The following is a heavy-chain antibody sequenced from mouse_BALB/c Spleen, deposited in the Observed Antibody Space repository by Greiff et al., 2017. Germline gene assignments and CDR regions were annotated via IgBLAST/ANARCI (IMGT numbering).Heavy chain of an antibody. Sequence: QVQLQQSGAELVKPGASVKLSCKASGYTFTSYYMYWVKQRPGQGLEWIGEINPSNGGTNFNEKFKSKATLTVDKSSSTAYMQLSSLTSEDSAVYYCTSITWYFDVWGAGTTVTVSS. CDR3: TSITWYFDV. V-gene: IGHV1S81*02. D-gene: IGHD1-1*01. CDR1: GYTFTSYY. CDR2: INPSNGGT. J-gene: IGHJ1*01.